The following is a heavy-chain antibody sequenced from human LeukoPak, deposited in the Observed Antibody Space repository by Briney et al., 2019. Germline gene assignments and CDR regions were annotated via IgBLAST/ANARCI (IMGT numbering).Heavy chain of an antibody. Sequence: GGSLRLSCAASGFTFNTYGMHWVRQAPGRGLEWVAFIRYDGSDKYYLDSVKGRFTISRDNSKNTLYLQMNSLTAEDTAVYYCAKRVRYGSGNYHFDHWGQGTLVTVSS. CDR2: IRYDGSDK. CDR1: GFTFNTYG. CDR3: AKRVRYGSGNYHFDH. V-gene: IGHV3-30*02. D-gene: IGHD3-10*01. J-gene: IGHJ4*02.